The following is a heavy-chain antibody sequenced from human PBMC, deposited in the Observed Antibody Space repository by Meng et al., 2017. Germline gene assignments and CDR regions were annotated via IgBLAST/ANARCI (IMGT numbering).Heavy chain of an antibody. CDR1: VDSRSGTSV. CDR2: VTHSGRT. J-gene: IGHJ4*02. Sequence: QRSVPALVKPAGTLFPTCAVSVDSRSGTSVGICIRLPPGKGLEWIGEVTHSGRTYYHPSLQSRVTISVDLYNNQFSLRLFSVTAADTAVYFCARAQLSRLFDSWGQGALVTVSS. V-gene: IGHV4-4*01. D-gene: IGHD2-2*01. CDR3: ARAQLSRLFDS.